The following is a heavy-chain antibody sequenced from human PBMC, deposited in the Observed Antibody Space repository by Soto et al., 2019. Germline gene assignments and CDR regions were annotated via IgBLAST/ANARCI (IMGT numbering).Heavy chain of an antibody. Sequence: EVQLVESGGGLVKPGGSLRLSCAASGFTFNTYSMNWVRQAPGKGLEWVSSISSNSNYIYYGDSVKGRFTISRDNADKSLYLQMNSLRAEDTALYYCARDRLGDSGYDSRGYGMDVWGQGTTVTVSS. V-gene: IGHV3-21*02. CDR1: GFTFNTYS. CDR3: ARDRLGDSGYDSRGYGMDV. D-gene: IGHD5-12*01. J-gene: IGHJ6*02. CDR2: ISSNSNYI.